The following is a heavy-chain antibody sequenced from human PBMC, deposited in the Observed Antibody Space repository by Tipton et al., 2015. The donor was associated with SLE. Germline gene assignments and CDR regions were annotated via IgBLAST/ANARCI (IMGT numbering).Heavy chain of an antibody. Sequence: TLSLTCSVSGASISSHYWGWIRQPPGKGLEWIGDIFHTGSTYYSPSLEGRVTISEDRSKNQFSLTLWSVTAADTAVYYCARGELTAITTGGYFDYWGQGVPVTVSS. J-gene: IGHJ4*02. D-gene: IGHD4-11*01. CDR2: IFHTGST. CDR3: ARGELTAITTGGYFDY. CDR1: GASISSHY. V-gene: IGHV4-59*11.